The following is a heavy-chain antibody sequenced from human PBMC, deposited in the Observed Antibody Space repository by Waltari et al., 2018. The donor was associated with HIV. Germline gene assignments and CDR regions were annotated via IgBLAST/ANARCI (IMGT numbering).Heavy chain of an antibody. Sequence: QLLESGGGLVQPGGSLRLACVASGFTFTKWGGKWVRQVPGQGLEWLSSISGSGGNKYYADSVKGRISISRENSKNTVYLQINSLRVDDTAIYYCAKTVPTVTSIFEGFDVWGQGAMVTVSS. CDR3: AKTVPTVTSIFEGFDV. V-gene: IGHV3-23*01. J-gene: IGHJ3*01. CDR2: ISGSGGNK. D-gene: IGHD4-17*01. CDR1: GFTFTKWG.